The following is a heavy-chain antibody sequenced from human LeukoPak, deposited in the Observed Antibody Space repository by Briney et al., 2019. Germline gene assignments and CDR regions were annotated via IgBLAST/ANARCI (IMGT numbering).Heavy chain of an antibody. V-gene: IGHV1-69*01. CDR2: IIPIFGTA. CDR3: ARGLVVCSSGWYENWFDP. J-gene: IGHJ5*02. Sequence: ASVKVSCKASGGTFSSYAISWVRQAPGQGLEWMGGIIPIFGTANYAQKFQGRVTITADESTSTAYMELSSLRSEDTAVYYCARGLVVCSSGWYENWFDPWGQGTLVTVSS. D-gene: IGHD6-19*01. CDR1: GGTFSSYA.